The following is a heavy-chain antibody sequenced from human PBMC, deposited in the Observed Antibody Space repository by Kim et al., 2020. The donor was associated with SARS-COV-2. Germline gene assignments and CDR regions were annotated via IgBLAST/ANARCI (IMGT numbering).Heavy chain of an antibody. D-gene: IGHD6-19*01. Sequence: GGSLRLSCSVSGFALSDSVIHWVRQAPGKGLEWLTLISTDGHNRPYADSVKGRFTISRDTSTNTVFLDMSSLRTDDMGVYYCAKEVGGSGSAGYFDPWG. V-gene: IGHV3-30*04. CDR2: ISTDGHNR. J-gene: IGHJ5*02. CDR3: AKEVGGSGSAGYFDP. CDR1: GFALSDSV.